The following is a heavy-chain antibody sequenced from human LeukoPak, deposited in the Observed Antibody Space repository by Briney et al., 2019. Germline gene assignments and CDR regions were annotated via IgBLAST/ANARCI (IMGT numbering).Heavy chain of an antibody. Sequence: GASVKVSCKASGYTFTSYYMHWVRQAPGQGLEWMGIINPSGGSTSYAQKFQGRVTMTRDMSTSTVYMELSSLRSEDTAVYYCARDPGGCSSTSCNPGYYMDVWSKGTTVTVSS. D-gene: IGHD2-2*01. J-gene: IGHJ6*03. CDR1: GYTFTSYY. V-gene: IGHV1-46*01. CDR3: ARDPGGCSSTSCNPGYYMDV. CDR2: INPSGGST.